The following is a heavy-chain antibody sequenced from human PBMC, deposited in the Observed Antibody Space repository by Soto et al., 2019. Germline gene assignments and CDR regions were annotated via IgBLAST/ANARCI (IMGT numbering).Heavy chain of an antibody. J-gene: IGHJ1*01. D-gene: IGHD2-21*02. Sequence: PGGSLRLSCAASGFTFSSYAMSWVRQAPGKGLEWVSAISGSGGSTYYADSVEGRFTISRDNSKNTLYLQMNSLRAEDTAVYYCAKDYSLCGGDCYSEGFQQWGQGTLVTVSS. CDR1: GFTFSSYA. V-gene: IGHV3-23*01. CDR3: AKDYSLCGGDCYSEGFQQ. CDR2: ISGSGGST.